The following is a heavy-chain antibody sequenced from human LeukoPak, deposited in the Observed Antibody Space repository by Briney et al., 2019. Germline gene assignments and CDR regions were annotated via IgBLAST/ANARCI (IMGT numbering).Heavy chain of an antibody. CDR3: ARASPSSTSCYAV. J-gene: IGHJ4*02. CDR1: GFTFSSYS. V-gene: IGHV3-21*01. D-gene: IGHD2-2*01. Sequence: GGSLRLSCAAPGFTFSSYSMNWVRQAPGKGLEWVSSISSSSSYIYYADSVKGRFTISRDNAKNSLYLQMNSLRAEDTAVYYCARASPSSTSCYAVWGQGTLVTVSS. CDR2: ISSSSSYI.